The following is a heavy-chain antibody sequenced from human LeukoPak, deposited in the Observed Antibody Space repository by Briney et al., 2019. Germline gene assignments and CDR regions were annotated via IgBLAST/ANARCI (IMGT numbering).Heavy chain of an antibody. D-gene: IGHD2-2*01. CDR1: GFTFGSYA. CDR3: ARTYCSSTSCLVDY. V-gene: IGHV3-64*01. Sequence: GGSLRLSCAASGFTFGSYAMHWVRQAPGKGLEYVSAISTNGGSTHYANSVKGRFTISRDNSKNTLYLQMGSLRAEDMAVYYCARTYCSSTSCLVDYWSQGTLVTVSS. J-gene: IGHJ4*02. CDR2: ISTNGGST.